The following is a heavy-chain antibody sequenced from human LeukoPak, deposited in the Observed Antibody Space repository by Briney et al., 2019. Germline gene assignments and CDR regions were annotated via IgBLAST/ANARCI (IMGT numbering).Heavy chain of an antibody. J-gene: IGHJ4*02. CDR1: GFTFSSYA. D-gene: IGHD3-9*01. CDR2: ISSNGGST. V-gene: IGHV3-64*01. CDR3: ARELGNIYDY. Sequence: GGSLRLSCAASGFTFSSYAMHWVRQAPGKGLEYVSAISSNGGSTYYANSVKGRFTISRDNSKNTLYLQMGSLRAEDMAVYYCARELGNIYDYWGQGTLVTVSS.